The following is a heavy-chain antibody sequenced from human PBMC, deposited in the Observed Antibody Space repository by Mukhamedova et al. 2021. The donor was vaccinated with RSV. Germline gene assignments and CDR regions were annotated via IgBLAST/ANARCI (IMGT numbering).Heavy chain of an antibody. CDR3: AREVATKSDY. V-gene: IGHV3-21*01. J-gene: IGHJ4*02. Sequence: SVKGRFTISRDNAKNSLYLQMNSLRAEDTAVYYCAREVATKSDYLGQGTLVTVSS. D-gene: IGHD5-12*01.